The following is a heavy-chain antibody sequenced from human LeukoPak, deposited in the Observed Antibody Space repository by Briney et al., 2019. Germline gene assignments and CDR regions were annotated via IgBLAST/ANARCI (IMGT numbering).Heavy chain of an antibody. CDR2: IRYDGSNK. Sequence: PGGSLRLSCTASGFTFTSYGIHWVRQAPGKWLEWVAFIRYDGSNKYYADSVKGRFTISRDNSKNTLYLQMNSLRAEDTALYYCAILPGSYEEEYNWFDPWGQGTLVTVSS. D-gene: IGHD1-26*01. V-gene: IGHV3-30*02. CDR1: GFTFTSYG. J-gene: IGHJ5*02. CDR3: AILPGSYEEEYNWFDP.